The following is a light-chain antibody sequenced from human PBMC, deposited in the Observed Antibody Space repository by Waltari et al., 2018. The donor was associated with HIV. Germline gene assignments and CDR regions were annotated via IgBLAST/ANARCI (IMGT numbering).Light chain of an antibody. CDR2: EVT. J-gene: IGLJ3*02. CDR3: SSYAATTTIV. CDR1: NSDIGAYDY. Sequence: QSVLTQPASVSGSPGQSITISCTGTNSDIGAYDYVSWYTQHPGKAPKPLIYEVTIRSPGISYRFFGSKAGNTASMTISGLQAEDEAHYYCSSYAATTTIVFGGGTRLTVL. V-gene: IGLV2-14*01.